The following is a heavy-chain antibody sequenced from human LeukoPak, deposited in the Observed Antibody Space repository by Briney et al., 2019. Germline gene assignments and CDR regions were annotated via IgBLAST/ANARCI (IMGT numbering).Heavy chain of an antibody. J-gene: IGHJ4*02. Sequence: SETLSLTCAVYGGSFSGYYWSWIRQPPGKGLEWIGEINHSGSTNYNPSLKSRVTISVDTSKNQFSLKLSSVTAADTAVYYCARDSNLQNTVTTHPLGYWGQGTLVTVSS. CDR2: INHSGST. CDR1: GGSFSGYY. D-gene: IGHD4-17*01. V-gene: IGHV4-34*01. CDR3: ARDSNLQNTVTTHPLGY.